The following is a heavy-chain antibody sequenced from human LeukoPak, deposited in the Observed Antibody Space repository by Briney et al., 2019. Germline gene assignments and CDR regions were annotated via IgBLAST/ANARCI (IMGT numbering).Heavy chain of an antibody. V-gene: IGHV3-23*01. Sequence: PGASLRLSCAASGFTFSSYAMTWVRQAPGRGLEWVSGISGSDDSTYYADSVKGRFTISRDNSKNTLYLQMNSLRAEDTAVYYCAKLHPYWHESSGYTGDYWGQGTLVTVSS. CDR2: ISGSDDST. CDR1: GFTFSSYA. J-gene: IGHJ4*02. D-gene: IGHD3-22*01. CDR3: AKLHPYWHESSGYTGDY.